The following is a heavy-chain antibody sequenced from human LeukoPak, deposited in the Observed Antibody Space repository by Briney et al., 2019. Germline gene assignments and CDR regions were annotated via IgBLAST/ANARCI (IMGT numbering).Heavy chain of an antibody. CDR2: IYTSGST. CDR1: GGSISSYY. Sequence: SETLSLTCTVSGGSISSYYWSWIRQPAGKGLEWIGRIYTSGSTNYNPSLKSRVTMSVDTSKNQFSLKLSSVTAADTAVYYCARQTNRPPYYYGMDVWGQGTTVTVSS. V-gene: IGHV4-4*07. D-gene: IGHD1-14*01. J-gene: IGHJ6*02. CDR3: ARQTNRPPYYYGMDV.